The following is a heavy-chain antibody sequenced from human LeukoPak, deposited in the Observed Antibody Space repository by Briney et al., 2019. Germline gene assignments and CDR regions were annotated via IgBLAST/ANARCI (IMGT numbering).Heavy chain of an antibody. V-gene: IGHV1-58*02. J-gene: IGHJ5*02. CDR3: AAGYCSGGSCYWFDP. Sequence: SVKVSCKSSGFTFTSSAMQRVRQARGPRLERIGWIVVGSGNTNYAQKFQERVTITRDMSTSTAYMKLSSQRSEHTAVYFCAAGYCSGGSCYWFDPWGQGTLVTVSS. D-gene: IGHD2-15*01. CDR1: GFTFTSSA. CDR2: IVVGSGNT.